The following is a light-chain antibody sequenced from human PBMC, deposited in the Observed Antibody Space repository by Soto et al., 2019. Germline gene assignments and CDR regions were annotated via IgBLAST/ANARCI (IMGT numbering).Light chain of an antibody. V-gene: IGLV4-69*01. CDR3: LTWGAGIRV. J-gene: IGLJ3*02. CDR1: SGHTNYA. Sequence: QPVLTQSPSASASLGASVKLTCTLSSGHTNYAIAWHQLQPEKGPRYLMKVNSDGRHSKGDGIPDRFSGSSSGAERYLTIASLRSEDEADYYCLTWGAGIRVFGGGTKVTVL. CDR2: VNSDGRH.